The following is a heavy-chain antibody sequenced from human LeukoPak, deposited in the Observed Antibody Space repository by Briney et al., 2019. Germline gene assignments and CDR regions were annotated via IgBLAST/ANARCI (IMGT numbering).Heavy chain of an antibody. J-gene: IGHJ4*02. D-gene: IGHD1-26*01. V-gene: IGHV3-30*02. CDR2: IRYDGSNK. CDR1: GFTFSSYG. CDR3: ARDRGSHPTWELSGFDY. Sequence: GGSLRLSCAASGFTFSSYGMHWVRQAPGKGLEWVAFIRYDGSNKYYADSVKGRFTISRDNSKNTLYLQMNSLRAEDTAVYYCARDRGSHPTWELSGFDYWGQGTLVTVSS.